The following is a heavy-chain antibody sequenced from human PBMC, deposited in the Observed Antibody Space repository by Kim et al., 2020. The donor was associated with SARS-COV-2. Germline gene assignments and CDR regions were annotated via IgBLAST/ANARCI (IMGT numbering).Heavy chain of an antibody. Sequence: SVKGRFTISRDDSQNSLYLQMNSLRTEDTAVYYCARRAYGTGAYYELFDHWGQGTLVTVSS. J-gene: IGHJ4*02. D-gene: IGHD3-10*01. CDR3: ARRAYGTGAYYELFDH. V-gene: IGHV3-72*01.